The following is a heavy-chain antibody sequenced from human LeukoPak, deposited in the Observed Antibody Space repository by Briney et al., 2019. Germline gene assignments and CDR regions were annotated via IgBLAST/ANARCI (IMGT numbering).Heavy chain of an antibody. Sequence: GESLKISCKGSGYSFTSYWIGWVRQMPGKGLEWMGIIYPGESDIRYSPSFQGQVSISADKSISTAYLQWSSLKASDTAMYYCARLIGGDGLERLRWFDPWGQGTLVTVSS. D-gene: IGHD3-3*01. V-gene: IGHV5-51*01. J-gene: IGHJ5*02. CDR2: IYPGESDI. CDR1: GYSFTSYW. CDR3: ARLIGGDGLERLRWFDP.